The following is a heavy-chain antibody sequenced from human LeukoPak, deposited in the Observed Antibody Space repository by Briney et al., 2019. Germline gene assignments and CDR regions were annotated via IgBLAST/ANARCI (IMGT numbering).Heavy chain of an antibody. CDR1: GDSISTYY. D-gene: IGHD2-15*01. V-gene: IGHV4-59*01. Sequence: SETLSLTCTVSGDSISTYYWSWIRQSPEKGLEWIGYILYTGNTNYNPSLKSRVTISIDTSKKQFSLNLSSVTAADTAVYYCATAGGSYYSGWESDSWGQGTLVTVSS. CDR2: ILYTGNT. J-gene: IGHJ5*02. CDR3: ATAGGSYYSGWESDS.